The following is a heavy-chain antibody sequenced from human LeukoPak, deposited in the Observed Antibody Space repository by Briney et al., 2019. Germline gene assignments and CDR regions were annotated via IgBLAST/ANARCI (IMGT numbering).Heavy chain of an antibody. Sequence: PGGSLSLSCAGCGFTFSSYSMLGLRQAPGKGVEGVSSISSSSIYIDYADSLKGRFTISRDNAKNSLSLQMNSLGAEDTAVYYCARGRQNSGSYSDAFDIWGQGTVVTVSS. D-gene: IGHD1-26*01. J-gene: IGHJ3*02. CDR2: ISSSSIYI. V-gene: IGHV3-21*01. CDR3: ARGRQNSGSYSDAFDI. CDR1: GFTFSSYS.